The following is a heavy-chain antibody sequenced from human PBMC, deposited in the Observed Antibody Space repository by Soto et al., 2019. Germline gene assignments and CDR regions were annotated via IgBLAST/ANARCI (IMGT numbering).Heavy chain of an antibody. CDR1: GGSISSYY. CDR2: IYTSGST. J-gene: IGHJ4*02. Sequence: TSETLSLTCTVSGGSISSYYWSWIRQPAGKGLEWIGRIYTSGSTNYNPSLKSRVTMSVDTSKNQFSLKLSSVTAADTAVYYCARGSPYSSGWPFDYWGQGTLVTVSS. V-gene: IGHV4-4*07. D-gene: IGHD6-19*01. CDR3: ARGSPYSSGWPFDY.